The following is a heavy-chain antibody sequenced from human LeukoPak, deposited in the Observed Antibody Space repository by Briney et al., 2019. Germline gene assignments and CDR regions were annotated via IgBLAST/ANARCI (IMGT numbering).Heavy chain of an antibody. CDR1: EYTLTELS. Sequence: ASVKVSCKVSEYTLTELSMHWVRPAPGKGLEWMGGFDPEDGETIYAQKFQGRVTMTEDTSTDTAYMELSSLRSEDTAVYYCATVPITMIVVVRSNDAFDIWGQGTMVTVSS. V-gene: IGHV1-24*01. J-gene: IGHJ3*02. D-gene: IGHD3-22*01. CDR2: FDPEDGET. CDR3: ATVPITMIVVVRSNDAFDI.